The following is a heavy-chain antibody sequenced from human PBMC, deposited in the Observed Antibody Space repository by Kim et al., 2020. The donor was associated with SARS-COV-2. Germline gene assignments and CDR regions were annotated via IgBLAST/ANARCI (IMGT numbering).Heavy chain of an antibody. J-gene: IGHJ5*02. CDR1: GFTFSNYA. D-gene: IGHD3-10*01. CDR2: ISGSGGST. Sequence: GGSLRLSCAASGFTFSNYAMSWVRQAPGKGLEWVSTISGSGGSTYYADSVKGRFTISRDNSKNTLYLQMNSLRAEDTAVYYCAKDAISMVRGVRGVPPVDWFDPWGQGTLVTVSS. V-gene: IGHV3-23*01. CDR3: AKDAISMVRGVRGVPPVDWFDP.